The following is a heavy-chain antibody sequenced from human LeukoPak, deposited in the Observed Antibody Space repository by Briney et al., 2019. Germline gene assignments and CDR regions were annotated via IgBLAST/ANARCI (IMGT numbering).Heavy chain of an antibody. CDR1: GFTFSSYS. Sequence: GGSLRLSCAASGFTFSSYSMNWVRRAPGKGLEWVSSISSSSSYIYYADSVKGRFTISRDNAKNSLYLQMNSLRAEDTAVYYCASTSGSYYPYYFDYWGQGTLVTVSS. CDR2: ISSSSSYI. D-gene: IGHD1-26*01. CDR3: ASTSGSYYPYYFDY. J-gene: IGHJ4*02. V-gene: IGHV3-21*01.